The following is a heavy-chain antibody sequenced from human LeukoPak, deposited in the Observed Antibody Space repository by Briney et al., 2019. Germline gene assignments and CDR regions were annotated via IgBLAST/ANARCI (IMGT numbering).Heavy chain of an antibody. J-gene: IGHJ4*02. CDR1: GFTFDDYA. V-gene: IGHV3-9*01. CDR3: AKGAYYYDSSGYRYFDY. CDR2: ISWNSGSI. Sequence: GRSLRLSCAASGFTFDDYAMHWVRQAPGKGLEWVSGISWNSGSIGYADSVKGRFTISGDNAKNSLYLQMNSLRAEDTALYYCAKGAYYYDSSGYRYFDYWGQGTLVTVSS. D-gene: IGHD3-22*01.